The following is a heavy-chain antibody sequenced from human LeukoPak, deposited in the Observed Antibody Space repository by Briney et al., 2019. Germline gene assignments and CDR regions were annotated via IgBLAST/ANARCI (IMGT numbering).Heavy chain of an antibody. J-gene: IGHJ4*02. V-gene: IGHV5-51*01. CDR1: GYNFTGYW. CDR2: IYPGNSDT. Sequence: GESLKISCKGSGYNFTGYWIGWVRQMPGKGLEWMGIIYPGNSDTRYSPSFQGQVTISADKSISTAYLQWSSLKASDTAMYYCARLDGGGYNYGHFDYWGQGTLVTVSS. CDR3: ARLDGGGYNYGHFDY. D-gene: IGHD5-18*01.